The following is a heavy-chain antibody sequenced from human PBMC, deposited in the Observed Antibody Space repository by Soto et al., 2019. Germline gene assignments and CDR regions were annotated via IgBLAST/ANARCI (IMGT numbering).Heavy chain of an antibody. D-gene: IGHD3-22*01. Sequence: SETLSLTCTVSGGTISSGDYYWSWIRQPPGKGLEWIGYIYYSGSTYYNPSLKSRVTISVDTSKNQFSLKLSSVTAADTAVYYCARLHYSDRSIDYWGQGTLVTSPQ. CDR2: IYYSGST. CDR1: GGTISSGDYY. V-gene: IGHV4-30-4*01. CDR3: ARLHYSDRSIDY. J-gene: IGHJ4*02.